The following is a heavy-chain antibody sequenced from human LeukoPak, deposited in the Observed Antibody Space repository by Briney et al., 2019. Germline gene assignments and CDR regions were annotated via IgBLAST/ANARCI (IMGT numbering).Heavy chain of an antibody. V-gene: IGHV1-8*01. D-gene: IGHD6-19*01. J-gene: IGHJ4*02. CDR2: MNPNSGNT. CDR3: AXXXXSSGWSAVIYY. CDR1: GYTFASYD. Sequence: ASVKVSCKASGYTFASYDINWVRQATGQGLEWMGWMNPNSGNTGYAQKFQGRVTMTRNTSISTAYMELSSLRSEDTAVYYCAXXXXSSGWSAVIYYWGQGTLVTVSS.